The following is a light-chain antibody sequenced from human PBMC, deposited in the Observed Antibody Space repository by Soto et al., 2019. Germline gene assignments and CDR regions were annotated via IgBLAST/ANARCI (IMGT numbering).Light chain of an antibody. J-gene: IGLJ3*02. V-gene: IGLV1-40*01. CDR2: GNS. CDR1: SSNIGAPYD. CDR3: QSYDSSLSGWV. Sequence: QPVLTQPPSVSGAPGQRVTISCTGNSSNIGAPYDVHWYQQLPGAVPKLLISGNSNRPSGVPDRFSGSKSGPSASLAITWLQAEDEADYYCQSYDSSLSGWVFGGGTKVTVL.